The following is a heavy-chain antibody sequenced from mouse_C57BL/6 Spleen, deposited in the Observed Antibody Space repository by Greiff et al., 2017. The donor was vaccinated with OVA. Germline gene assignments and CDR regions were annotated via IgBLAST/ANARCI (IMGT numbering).Heavy chain of an antibody. CDR2: IYPGDGDT. Sequence: QVQLQQSGPELVKPGASVTISCKASGYAFSSSWMNWVKQRPGKGLEWIGRIYPGDGDTNYNGKFKGKATLTADKSSSTAYMQLSSLTSEDSAVYFCARSGLGNYAMDYWGQGTSVTVSS. D-gene: IGHD4-1*01. CDR1: GYAFSSSW. CDR3: ARSGLGNYAMDY. V-gene: IGHV1-82*01. J-gene: IGHJ4*01.